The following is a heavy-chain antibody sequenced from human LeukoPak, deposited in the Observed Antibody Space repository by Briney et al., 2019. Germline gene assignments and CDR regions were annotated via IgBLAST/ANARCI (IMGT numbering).Heavy chain of an antibody. D-gene: IGHD3-16*01. CDR2: TNADGSIT. CDR1: GFSFSTYW. Sequence: GGSLRLSCAASGFSFSTYWMHWVRQVPGTGPVWVSRTNADGSITDYTYSVKGRFTISTHNDKDTLYLQMNSLRPEDTAVYYCGRDLGGRGGAWGQGTLVTVSS. V-gene: IGHV3-74*01. CDR3: GRDLGGRGGA. J-gene: IGHJ5*02.